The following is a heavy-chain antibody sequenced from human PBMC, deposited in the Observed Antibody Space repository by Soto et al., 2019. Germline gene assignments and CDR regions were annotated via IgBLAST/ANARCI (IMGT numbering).Heavy chain of an antibody. V-gene: IGHV3-30-3*01. Sequence: GGSLRLSCAASGFIFNTYAMHWVRQAPGKGLEWVAVISYDASNKYYADSVKGRFTISRDNSKNALYLQMNSLRGKDTAVYYCARNGDNWGQGTLVTVSS. J-gene: IGHJ4*02. CDR1: GFIFNTYA. CDR3: ARNGDN. CDR2: ISYDASNK.